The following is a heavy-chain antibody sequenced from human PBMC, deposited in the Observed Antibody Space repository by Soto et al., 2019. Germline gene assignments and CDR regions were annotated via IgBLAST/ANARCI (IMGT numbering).Heavy chain of an antibody. V-gene: IGHV4-31*03. CDR1: GDSLTIGGHY. J-gene: IGHJ3*01. CDR3: ARGGDGFDL. Sequence: SETLSLTCSVSGDSLTIGGHYWTWIRQHPGKGLEWIGYIYHSGSTYYSPSLKSRVTISVDTSENQFSLKLTSMTAADTAVYYCARGGDGFDLWGQGKMVNVSS. CDR2: IYHSGST.